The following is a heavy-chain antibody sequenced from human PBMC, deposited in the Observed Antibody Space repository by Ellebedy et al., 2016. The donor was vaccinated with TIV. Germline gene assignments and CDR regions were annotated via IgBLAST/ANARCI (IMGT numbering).Heavy chain of an antibody. CDR2: IKSKTDGGTT. V-gene: IGHV3-15*01. D-gene: IGHD3-16*02. J-gene: IGHJ4*02. CDR1: GFTFANAW. Sequence: GESLKISCATSGFTFANAWMSWVRQAPGKGLEWIGRIKSKTDGGTTDSAAPFQGRFTISRDDSKHALFLQMDGLKTEDTALYFCTTAYYHYIWGTYRYTPEGYWGQGTLVTVPS. CDR3: TTAYYHYIWGTYRYTPEGY.